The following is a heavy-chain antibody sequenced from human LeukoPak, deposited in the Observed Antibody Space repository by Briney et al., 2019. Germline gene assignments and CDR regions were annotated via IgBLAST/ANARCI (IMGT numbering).Heavy chain of an antibody. V-gene: IGHV3-33*01. CDR3: ARDRYCSSTSCYLGNAFDI. Sequence: PGGSLRLSCAASGFTFNSYGMHWVRQAPGKGLEWVAFIWYDGSNKYYTDSVKGRFTISRDNAKNSLYLQMNSLRAEDTAVYYCARDRYCSSTSCYLGNAFDIRGQGTMVTVSS. CDR2: IWYDGSNK. D-gene: IGHD2-2*01. J-gene: IGHJ3*02. CDR1: GFTFNSYG.